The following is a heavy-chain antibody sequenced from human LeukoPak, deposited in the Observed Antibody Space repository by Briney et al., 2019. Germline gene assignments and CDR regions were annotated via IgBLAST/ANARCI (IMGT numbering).Heavy chain of an antibody. J-gene: IGHJ3*02. D-gene: IGHD3-3*01. Sequence: SETLSLTCTVSGGSISSGSYYWSWIRQPAGKGLEWIGRIYTSGSTNYNPSLKSRVTISVDTSKNQFSLKLCSVTAADTAVYYCARGLLILRFLAPDAFDIWGQGTMVTVSS. CDR3: ARGLLILRFLAPDAFDI. CDR1: GGSISSGSYY. V-gene: IGHV4-61*02. CDR2: IYTSGST.